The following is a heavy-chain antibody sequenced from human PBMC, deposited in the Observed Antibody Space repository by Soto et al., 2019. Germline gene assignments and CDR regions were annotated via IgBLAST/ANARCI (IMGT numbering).Heavy chain of an antibody. CDR1: GGTFSSYA. V-gene: IGHV1-69*06. CDR2: IIPIFGTA. CDR3: AREDSEGYCSGGSCPPGAFDI. Sequence: SVKVSCKASGGTFSSYAISWARQAPGQGLEWMGGIIPIFGTANYAQKFQGRVTITADKSTSTAYMELSSLRSEDTAVYYCAREDSEGYCSGGSCPPGAFDIWGQGTMVTVSS. D-gene: IGHD2-15*01. J-gene: IGHJ3*02.